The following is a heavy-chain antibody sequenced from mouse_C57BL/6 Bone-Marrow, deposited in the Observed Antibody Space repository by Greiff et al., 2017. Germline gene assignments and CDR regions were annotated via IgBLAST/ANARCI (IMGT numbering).Heavy chain of an antibody. V-gene: IGHV1-42*01. D-gene: IGHD1-1*01. CDR1: GYSFTGYY. J-gene: IGHJ1*03. Sequence: EVQLQQSGPELVKPGASVKISCKASGYSFTGYYMNWVKQSPEKSLEWIGEINPSTGGTTYNQKFKAKATLTVDKSSSTAYMQLKSLTSEDSAVYYGARAPIYYYGSSWYFDVWGTGTTVTVSS. CDR2: INPSTGGT. CDR3: ARAPIYYYGSSWYFDV.